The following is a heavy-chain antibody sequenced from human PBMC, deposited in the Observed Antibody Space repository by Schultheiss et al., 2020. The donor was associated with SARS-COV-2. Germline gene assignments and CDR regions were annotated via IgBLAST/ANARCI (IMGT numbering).Heavy chain of an antibody. Sequence: GGSLRLSCAASGFTFSSYGMHWVRQAPGKGLEWVAVIWYDGSNKYYADSVKGRFTISRDNSKNTLYLQMNSLRAEDTAVYYCAKDQAKYCSGGSCYSPFDYWGQGTLVTVSS. CDR2: IWYDGSNK. J-gene: IGHJ4*02. D-gene: IGHD2-15*01. V-gene: IGHV3-30*02. CDR1: GFTFSSYG. CDR3: AKDQAKYCSGGSCYSPFDY.